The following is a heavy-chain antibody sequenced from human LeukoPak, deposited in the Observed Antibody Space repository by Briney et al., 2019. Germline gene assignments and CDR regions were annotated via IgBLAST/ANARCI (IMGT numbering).Heavy chain of an antibody. CDR2: VSGSGDNT. CDR1: GFTFNNYA. Sequence: GGSLRLSCAASGFTFNNYAMTWVRQAPGKGLEWVSVVSGSGDNTNYADSVKGRFTISRDNSKNTLFLQMNSLRTEDTAVYFCARWGNDYSQFDSWGQGNLVTVS. J-gene: IGHJ4*02. CDR3: ARWGNDYSQFDS. V-gene: IGHV3-23*01. D-gene: IGHD4-11*01.